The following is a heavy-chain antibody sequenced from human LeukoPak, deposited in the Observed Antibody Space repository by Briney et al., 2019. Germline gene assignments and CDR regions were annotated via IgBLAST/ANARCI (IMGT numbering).Heavy chain of an antibody. Sequence: PSETLSLTCAVYGGSFSGYYWSWIRQPPGKRLEWIGEINHSGSANNNPSLRSRVTVSVDTSKNQFSLRLTSVTAADTAVYYCARRTVDTSLVTWFDPWGQGTLVVVSS. J-gene: IGHJ5*02. CDR2: INHSGSA. CDR3: ARRTVDTSLVTWFDP. CDR1: GGSFSGYY. D-gene: IGHD5-18*01. V-gene: IGHV4-34*01.